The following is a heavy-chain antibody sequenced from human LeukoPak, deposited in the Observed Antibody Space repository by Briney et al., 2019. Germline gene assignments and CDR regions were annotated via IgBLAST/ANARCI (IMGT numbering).Heavy chain of an antibody. Sequence: GRSLRLSCAASGFTFSSYAMHWVRQAPGKGLEWVAVISYDGSNKYYADSVKGRFTISRDNSKNTLYLQMNSLRAEDTAVYYCARDQPYYDFWSGYYAAPLDYWGQGTLVTVSS. CDR3: ARDQPYYDFWSGYYAAPLDY. D-gene: IGHD3-3*01. J-gene: IGHJ4*02. CDR2: ISYDGSNK. CDR1: GFTFSSYA. V-gene: IGHV3-30-3*01.